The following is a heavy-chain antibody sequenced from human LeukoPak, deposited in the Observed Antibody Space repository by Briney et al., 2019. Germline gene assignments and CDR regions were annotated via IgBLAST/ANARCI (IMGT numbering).Heavy chain of an antibody. V-gene: IGHV3-23*01. J-gene: IGHJ4*02. Sequence: GGSLRLSCAASGFTFSNYAMSWVRQAPGKGLEWVSLIHNDAVGTYYAGSVKGRFTISRDNSKNTLYLQMNSLRAEDTAVYYCAKFRGETTPLYHFDLWGQGTLVTVSS. CDR1: GFTFSNYA. CDR3: AKFRGETTPLYHFDL. D-gene: IGHD1-1*01. CDR2: IHNDAVGT.